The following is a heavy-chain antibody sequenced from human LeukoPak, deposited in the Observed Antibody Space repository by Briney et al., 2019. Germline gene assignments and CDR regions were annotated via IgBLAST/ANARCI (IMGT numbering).Heavy chain of an antibody. Sequence: GGSLRLSCAASGFTFSSYWMHWVRQAPGKGLVWVSRINSDGSSTSYADSVKGRFTISRDNAKNSLYLQMNSLRAEDTAVYYCARAPLYCSSTSCRPKYYFDYWGQGTLVTVSS. CDR2: INSDGSST. J-gene: IGHJ4*02. CDR3: ARAPLYCSSTSCRPKYYFDY. CDR1: GFTFSSYW. D-gene: IGHD2-2*01. V-gene: IGHV3-74*01.